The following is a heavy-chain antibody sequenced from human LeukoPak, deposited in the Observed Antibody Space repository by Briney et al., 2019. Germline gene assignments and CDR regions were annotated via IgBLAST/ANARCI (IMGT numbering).Heavy chain of an antibody. CDR3: ARVDVSWAFDI. D-gene: IGHD3-16*02. CDR1: GFTFSSYE. CDR2: ISSSGSTI. Sequence: PGGSLRLSCAASGFTFSSYEMNWVRQAPGKGLEWVSYISSSGSTIYYADSVKGRFIISRDNAKNSLYLQMNSLRAEDTAVYYCARVDVSWAFDIWGQGTMVTVSS. V-gene: IGHV3-48*03. J-gene: IGHJ3*02.